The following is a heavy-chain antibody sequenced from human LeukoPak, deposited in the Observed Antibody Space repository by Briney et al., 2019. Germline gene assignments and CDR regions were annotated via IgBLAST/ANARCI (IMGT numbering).Heavy chain of an antibody. CDR1: GGTFSSYA. D-gene: IGHD3-22*01. J-gene: IGHJ5*02. CDR2: IIPIFGTA. V-gene: IGHV1-69*01. CDR3: ARAVRTDYYDSSGLNWFDP. Sequence: SVKVSCKASGGTFSSYAISWVRQAPGQGLEWMGGIIPIFGTANYAQKFQGRVTITADESTSTAYMELSSLRSEDTAVYYCARAVRTDYYDSSGLNWFDPWGQGTLVTVSS.